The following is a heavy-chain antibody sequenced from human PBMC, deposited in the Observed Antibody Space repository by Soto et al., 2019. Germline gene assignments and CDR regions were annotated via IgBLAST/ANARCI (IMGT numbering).Heavy chain of an antibody. Sequence: PGGSLRLSCAASGFTVSSNYMSWVRQAPGKGLEWVSVIYSGGSTYYADSVKGRFTISRHNSKNTLYLQMNSLRAEDTAVYYCARDRVPLYGSGSRYYYYYMDVWGKGTTVTVSS. CDR3: ARDRVPLYGSGSRYYYYYMDV. V-gene: IGHV3-53*04. CDR2: IYSGGST. D-gene: IGHD3-10*01. J-gene: IGHJ6*03. CDR1: GFTVSSNY.